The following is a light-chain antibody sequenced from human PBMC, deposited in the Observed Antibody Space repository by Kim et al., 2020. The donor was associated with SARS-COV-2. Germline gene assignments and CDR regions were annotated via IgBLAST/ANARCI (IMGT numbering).Light chain of an antibody. CDR1: QNINSW. CDR3: QQYKTYPWT. J-gene: IGKJ1*01. Sequence: DIQMTQSPSTLSAAVGDRVTITCRASQNINSWLAWYQQKPGKVPKLLIYKASSLESGVPSRFSGSGSGTEFTLTISSLQPDDFATYYCQQYKTYPWTFGQGTKVDIK. CDR2: KAS. V-gene: IGKV1-5*03.